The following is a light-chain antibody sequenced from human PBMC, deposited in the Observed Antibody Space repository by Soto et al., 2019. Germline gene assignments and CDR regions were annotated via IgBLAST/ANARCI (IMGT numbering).Light chain of an antibody. J-gene: IGKJ4*01. V-gene: IGKV3-11*01. CDR2: DAS. CDR3: QQRSNWPLT. CDR1: QRVSSY. Sequence: MVLTQSPGTLSLSPWEGSTLSCMASQRVSSYLAWYQQRPGQAPRLLIYDASYRATGIPARFSGSGFGTDFTLTITSLEPEDFAVYYCQQRSNWPLTFGGGTKVDIK.